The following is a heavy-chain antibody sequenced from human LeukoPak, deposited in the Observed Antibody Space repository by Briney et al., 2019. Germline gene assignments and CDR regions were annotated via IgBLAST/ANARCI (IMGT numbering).Heavy chain of an antibody. V-gene: IGHV3-23*01. D-gene: IGHD6-13*01. CDR1: GFTFSSHA. Sequence: PGGSLRLSCAASGFTFSSHAMNWVRQAPGKGLEWVSAITDSSTSTYYADSVKGRFTISRHNSKNTLYLQMNSLRAEDTAVYYCAKGSSSSRPYYFDYWGQGTLVTVSS. CDR3: AKGSSSSRPYYFDY. CDR2: ITDSSTST. J-gene: IGHJ4*02.